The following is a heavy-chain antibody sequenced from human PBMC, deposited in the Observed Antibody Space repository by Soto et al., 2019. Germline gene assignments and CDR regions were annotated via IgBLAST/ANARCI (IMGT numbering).Heavy chain of an antibody. CDR2: ISSSSSYI. V-gene: IGHV3-21*01. CDR1: GFTFSSYS. Sequence: EVQLVESGGGLVKPGGSLRLSCAASGFTFSSYSMNWVRQAPGKGLEWVSSISSSSSYIYYADSVKGRFTISRDNAKNSLYLQVNSLRAEDTAVYYCAREWVSGDYVDYWGQGTLVTVSS. CDR3: AREWVSGDYVDY. J-gene: IGHJ4*02. D-gene: IGHD2-8*01.